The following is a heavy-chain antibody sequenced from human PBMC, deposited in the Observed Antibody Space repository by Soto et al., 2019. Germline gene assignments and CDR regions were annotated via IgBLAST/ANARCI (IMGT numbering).Heavy chain of an antibody. J-gene: IGHJ6*02. CDR3: ARDLGGESLKGSGLDV. Sequence: QVQLQESGPGLVKPSETLSLTCNVSGDSISRYYWSWIRLSPGKGLEWIGYIYYSGETNYDPSVKSRATISVDRTKNQLALKLSSVTAADTAVYYCARDLGGESLKGSGLDVWGQGTMVTVSS. CDR1: GDSISRYY. V-gene: IGHV4-59*01. D-gene: IGHD3-10*01. CDR2: IYYSGET.